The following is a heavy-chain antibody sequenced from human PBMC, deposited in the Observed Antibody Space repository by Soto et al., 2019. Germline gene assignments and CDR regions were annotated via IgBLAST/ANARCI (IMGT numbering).Heavy chain of an antibody. D-gene: IGHD7-27*01. V-gene: IGHV3-30*18. CDR3: AKASLVWGVGMDV. CDR2: ISYDGSNK. CDR1: GFTFSSDG. J-gene: IGHJ6*02. Sequence: PVGSLRLSCAASGFTFSSDGMHWVRQAPGKGLEWVAVISYDGSNKYYADSVKGRFTISRDNSKNTLYLQMNSLRAEDTAVYYCAKASLVWGVGMDVWGQGTTVTVSS.